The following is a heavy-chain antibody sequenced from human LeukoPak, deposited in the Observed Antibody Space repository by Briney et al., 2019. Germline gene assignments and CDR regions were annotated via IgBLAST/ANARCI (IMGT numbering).Heavy chain of an antibody. V-gene: IGHV3-20*04. D-gene: IGHD5-24*01. CDR1: GFTFDDYG. Sequence: SGGSLRLSCAASGFTFDDYGMNWVRQAPGKGLEWVSGINWNGGSTGYADSVKGRFTISRDNANNSLYLQMNSLRAEDTALYYCARGRDGYNYFDYWGQGTLVTVSS. CDR2: INWNGGST. CDR3: ARGRDGYNYFDY. J-gene: IGHJ4*02.